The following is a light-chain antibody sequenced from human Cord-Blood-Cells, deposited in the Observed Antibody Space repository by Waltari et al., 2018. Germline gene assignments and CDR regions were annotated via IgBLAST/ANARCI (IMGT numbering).Light chain of an antibody. CDR2: AAS. V-gene: IGKV1-39*01. CDR3: RQSYSTPYT. J-gene: IGKJ2*01. CDR1: QSISSY. Sequence: DIQMTQSPSSLSASVGVRVTITCRASQSISSYLNRYQQKPRKAPKLLIYAASSLQSRVPPSFIGSGAWTDFSLTISSLLPEDYAAYYCRQSYSTPYTFGQGTKLEIK.